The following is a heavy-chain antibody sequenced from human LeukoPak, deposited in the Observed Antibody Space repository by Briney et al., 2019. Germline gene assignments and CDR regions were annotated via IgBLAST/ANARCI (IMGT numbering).Heavy chain of an antibody. J-gene: IGHJ4*02. CDR3: ARLSPYLGSGSSAFPDDF. V-gene: IGHV4-39*01. CDR2: IHYSGST. Sequence: SETLSLTCTVSGGPISSSRYYWGWIRRPPGKGLEWIGSIHYSGSTYYNPSLKSRVTISVDTSKNQFSLKLSSVTAADTAVYYCARLSPYLGSGSSAFPDDFWGQGTLVTVSS. D-gene: IGHD3-10*01. CDR1: GGPISSSRYY.